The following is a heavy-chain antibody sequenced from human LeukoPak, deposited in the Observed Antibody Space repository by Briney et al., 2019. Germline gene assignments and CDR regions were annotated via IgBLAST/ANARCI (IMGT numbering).Heavy chain of an antibody. D-gene: IGHD3-22*01. CDR1: GGSISSSNW. J-gene: IGHJ3*02. CDR2: IYYSGST. Sequence: PSGTLSLTCAVSGGSISSSNWWSWVRQPPGKGLEWIGYIYYSGSTNYNPSLKSRVTISVDTSKNQFSLKLSSVTAADTAVYYCARLRVYYDSSGYYPHGAFDIWGQGTMVTVSS. CDR3: ARLRVYYDSSGYYPHGAFDI. V-gene: IGHV4-4*02.